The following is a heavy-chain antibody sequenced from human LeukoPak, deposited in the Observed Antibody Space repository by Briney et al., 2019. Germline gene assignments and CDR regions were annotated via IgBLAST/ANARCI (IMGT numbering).Heavy chain of an antibody. CDR1: GFTISTYW. J-gene: IGHJ4*02. CDR2: IRQDGSEQ. Sequence: GGSLRLSCAASGFTISTYWMSWVRQAPGKGLEWLANIRQDGSEQYYVDSVKGRFAISRDNAKNSVYLQMNGLRAEDTAVYYCARENTAVPGGDCWGQGTLVTVSS. V-gene: IGHV3-7*01. CDR3: ARENTAVPGGDC. D-gene: IGHD5-18*01.